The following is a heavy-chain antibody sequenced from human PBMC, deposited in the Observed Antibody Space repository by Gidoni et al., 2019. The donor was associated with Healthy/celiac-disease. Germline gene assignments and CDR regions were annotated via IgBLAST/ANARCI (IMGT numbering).Heavy chain of an antibody. Sequence: QVQLQVSGPGLVKPSETLSLTCTVSGGSISSYYWSWIRQPPGKGLEWIGYIYYSGSTNYTPSLKSRVTISVETSKNQFSLKLSSVTAADTAVYYCARDSGSGWYDYWGQGTLVTVSS. CDR1: GGSISSYY. V-gene: IGHV4-59*01. D-gene: IGHD6-19*01. CDR3: ARDSGSGWYDY. CDR2: IYYSGST. J-gene: IGHJ4*02.